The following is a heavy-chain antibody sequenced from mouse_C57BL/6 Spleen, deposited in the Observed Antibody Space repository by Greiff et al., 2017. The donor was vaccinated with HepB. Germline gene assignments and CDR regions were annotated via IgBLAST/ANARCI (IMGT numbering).Heavy chain of an antibody. V-gene: IGHV14-4*01. CDR2: IDPENGDT. J-gene: IGHJ2*01. D-gene: IGHD1-1*01. CDR1: GFNIKDDY. CDR3: TTSYYGSSSYYFDY. Sequence: EVKLQESGAELVRPGASVKLSCTASGFNIKDDYMHWVKQRPEQGLEWIGWIDPENGDTEYASKFQGKATITADTSSNTAYLQLSSLTSEDTAVYYCTTSYYGSSSYYFDYWGQGTTLTVSS.